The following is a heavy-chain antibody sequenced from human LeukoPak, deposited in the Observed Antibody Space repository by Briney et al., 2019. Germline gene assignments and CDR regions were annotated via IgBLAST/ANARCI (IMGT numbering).Heavy chain of an antibody. CDR3: ARDFGTATPLEDY. Sequence: GGSLKLSCAASGFPFSNYAMSWVRQAPGKGLEWVSSISSSSSYIYYADSVKGRFTISRDNAKNSLYLQMNSLRAEDTAVYYCARDFGTATPLEDYWGQGTLVTVSS. CDR1: GFPFSNYA. J-gene: IGHJ4*02. V-gene: IGHV3-21*01. CDR2: ISSSSSYI. D-gene: IGHD2-15*01.